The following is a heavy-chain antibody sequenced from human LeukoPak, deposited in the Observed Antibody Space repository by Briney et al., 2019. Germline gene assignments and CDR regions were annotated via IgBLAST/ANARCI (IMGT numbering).Heavy chain of an antibody. Sequence: GGSLRLSCAASGFTFSSYAMSWVRQAPGKGLEWVPAISGSGGSTYYADSVKGRFTISRDNSKNTLYLQMNSLRAEDTAVYYCAKDGEYYYGSGSYLHYWGQGTLVTVSS. D-gene: IGHD3-10*01. CDR2: ISGSGGST. CDR1: GFTFSSYA. V-gene: IGHV3-23*01. J-gene: IGHJ4*02. CDR3: AKDGEYYYGSGSYLHY.